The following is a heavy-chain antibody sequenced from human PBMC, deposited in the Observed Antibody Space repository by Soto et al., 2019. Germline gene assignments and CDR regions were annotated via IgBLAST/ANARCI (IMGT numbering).Heavy chain of an antibody. CDR2: T. Sequence: GGSLRLSCAASGFTFSSFAMSWVRQAPEKGLEWVTEYADSVKGRFTISRDNAKNTIYLQMNSLRVEDTAVYYCARDRPHSWLDPWGQGTLVTVSS. CDR1: GFTFSSFA. CDR3: ARDRPHSWLDP. J-gene: IGHJ5*02. D-gene: IGHD4-4*01. V-gene: IGHV3-23*01.